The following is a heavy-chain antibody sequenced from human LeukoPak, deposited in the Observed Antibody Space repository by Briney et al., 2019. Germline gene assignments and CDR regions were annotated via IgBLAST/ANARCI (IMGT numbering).Heavy chain of an antibody. V-gene: IGHV3-23*01. D-gene: IGHD1-7*01. CDR1: GFTFSIYA. Sequence: PGGSLRLSCAASGFTFSIYAMSWVRQAPGKGLEWVSVISGSGGSTYYADSVKGRFTISRDNSKNTVYLQVNSLRAEDTAVYYCAKGRITGTSYWGQGTLVTVSS. J-gene: IGHJ4*02. CDR2: ISGSGGST. CDR3: AKGRITGTSY.